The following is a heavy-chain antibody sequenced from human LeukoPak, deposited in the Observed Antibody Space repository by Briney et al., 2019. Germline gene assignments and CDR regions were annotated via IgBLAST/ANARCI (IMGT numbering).Heavy chain of an antibody. D-gene: IGHD3-22*01. Sequence: SETLSLTCTVSGYSISSGYYWSWIRQPPGKGLEWIATIHHSGVTYYNPSLKSRVTMSVDTSKNQFSLKLGSVTAASTTVYYCARYTANTAGYSFDFWGQGALVTVSS. J-gene: IGHJ4*02. CDR3: ARYTANTAGYSFDF. V-gene: IGHV4-38-2*02. CDR2: IHHSGVT. CDR1: GYSISSGYY.